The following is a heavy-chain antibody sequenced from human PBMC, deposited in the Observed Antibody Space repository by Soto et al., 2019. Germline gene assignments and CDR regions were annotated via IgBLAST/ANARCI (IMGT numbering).Heavy chain of an antibody. Sequence: ASVKVSCKASGYTFTSYGISWVRQAPGQGLEWMGWISAYNGNTNYAQKLQGRVTMTTDTSTSTAYMELRSLRSDDTAVYYCARDLGNRYYYYYGMDVWGQGTTVTVSS. CDR1: GYTFTSYG. V-gene: IGHV1-18*04. J-gene: IGHJ6*02. D-gene: IGHD2-15*01. CDR3: ARDLGNRYYYYYGMDV. CDR2: ISAYNGNT.